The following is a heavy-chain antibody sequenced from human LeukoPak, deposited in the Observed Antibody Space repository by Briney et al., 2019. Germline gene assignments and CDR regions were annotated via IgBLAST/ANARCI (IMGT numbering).Heavy chain of an antibody. CDR1: GFTFTDYW. Sequence: PGGSLRLSCAASGFTFTDYWMSWVHQAPGKGLEWVAFIRKRGIETNYVDSVKGRFTITRGNARNSLFLQMNSLRAEDTAVYYCAREDGYCSGGNCYSYFVSWGQGTLVTVSS. J-gene: IGHJ4*02. CDR3: AREDGYCSGGNCYSYFVS. V-gene: IGHV3-7*01. CDR2: IRKRGIET. D-gene: IGHD2-15*01.